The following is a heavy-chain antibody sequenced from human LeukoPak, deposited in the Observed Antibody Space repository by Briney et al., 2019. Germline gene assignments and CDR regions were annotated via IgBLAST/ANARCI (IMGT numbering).Heavy chain of an antibody. CDR1: GGSISSSSYY. D-gene: IGHD3-10*01. Sequence: SETLSLTCTVSGGSISSSSYYWGWIRQPPGKGLEWFGSIYYSGSTYYNPSLKSRVTISVDTSKNQFSLKLSSVTAADTAVYYCARQILYYGSGSSPDWFDPWGQGTLVTVSS. V-gene: IGHV4-39*01. CDR3: ARQILYYGSGSSPDWFDP. CDR2: IYYSGST. J-gene: IGHJ5*02.